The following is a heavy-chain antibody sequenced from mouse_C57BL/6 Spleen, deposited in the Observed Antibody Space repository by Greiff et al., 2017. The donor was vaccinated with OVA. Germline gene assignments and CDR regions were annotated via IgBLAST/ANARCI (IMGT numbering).Heavy chain of an antibody. CDR3: AGYGSSYDAMDD. CDR1: GFTFSDYG. V-gene: IGHV5-17*01. Sequence: EVKLMESGGGLVKPGGSLKLSCAASGFTFSDYGMHWVRQAPEKGLEWVAYISSGSSTIYYADTVKGRFTISRDNAKNTLFLQMTSLRSEDTAMYYCAGYGSSYDAMDDWGQGTSVTVSS. J-gene: IGHJ4*01. CDR2: ISSGSSTI. D-gene: IGHD1-1*01.